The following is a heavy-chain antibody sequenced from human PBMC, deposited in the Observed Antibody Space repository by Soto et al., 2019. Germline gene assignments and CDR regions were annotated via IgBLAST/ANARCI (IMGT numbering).Heavy chain of an antibody. CDR3: ANYGDSLDY. J-gene: IGHJ4*02. CDR2: ISYDGSNK. D-gene: IGHD4-17*01. V-gene: IGHV3-30*18. CDR1: GFTFSSYG. Sequence: QVQLVESGGGVVQPGRSLRLSCAASGFTFSSYGMHWVRQAPGKGLEWVAVISYDGSNKYYADSVKGRFTISRDNSKNTLYLQMSSLRAEDTAVYYCANYGDSLDYWGQGTLVTVSS.